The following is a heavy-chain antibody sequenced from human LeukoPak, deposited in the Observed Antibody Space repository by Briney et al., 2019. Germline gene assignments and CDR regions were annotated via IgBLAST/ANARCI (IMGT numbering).Heavy chain of an antibody. J-gene: IGHJ6*03. D-gene: IGHD2-2*01. CDR3: SRDRAASDYHYMDV. CDR1: GGSISRGDYY. Sequence: PSETLSLACTVSGGSISRGDYYWSWIRQHPGKGLEWIGYIYFSGSTNYNPSLKSRVTMSVDTSKNQFFLELSSVTAADTAVYSCSRDRAASDYHYMDVWGKGTTVTVSS. CDR2: IYFSGST. V-gene: IGHV4-31*03.